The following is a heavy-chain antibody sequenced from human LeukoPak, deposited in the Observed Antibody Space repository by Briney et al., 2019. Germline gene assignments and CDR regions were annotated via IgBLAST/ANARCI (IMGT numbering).Heavy chain of an antibody. D-gene: IGHD2-2*01. CDR2: ISGSGGST. V-gene: IGHV3-23*01. Sequence: GGSLRLPCAASGFTFSSYAMSWVRQAPGKGLEWVSAISGSGGSTYYADSVKGRFTISRDNSKNTLYLQMNSLRAEDTAVYYCATLVPAAIFVDYWGQGTLVTVSS. CDR1: GFTFSSYA. CDR3: ATLVPAAIFVDY. J-gene: IGHJ4*02.